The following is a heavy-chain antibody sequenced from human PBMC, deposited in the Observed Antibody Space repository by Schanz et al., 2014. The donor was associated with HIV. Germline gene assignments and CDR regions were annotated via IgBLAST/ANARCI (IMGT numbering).Heavy chain of an antibody. J-gene: IGHJ6*02. Sequence: QVQLVESGGGVVQPRRSLRLSCAASGFSFNNYGMHWVRQAPGKELEWVAVMSYDGINKHYADSVKGRFTISRDNSKNTLYLQINSLRIDDTAVYYCAKDGGSRGRRRGMDVWGQGTTVTVSS. CDR2: MSYDGINK. CDR3: AKDGGSRGRRRGMDV. CDR1: GFSFNNYG. V-gene: IGHV3-30*18. D-gene: IGHD3-16*01.